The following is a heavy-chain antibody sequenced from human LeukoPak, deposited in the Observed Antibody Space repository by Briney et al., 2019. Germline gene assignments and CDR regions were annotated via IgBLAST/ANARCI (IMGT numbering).Heavy chain of an antibody. CDR1: GFTFSSYA. CDR3: ARGLVPAAPLTD. V-gene: IGHV3-30-3*01. Sequence: GRSLRLSCAASGFTFSSYAMHWVRQAPGKGLEWVAVISYDGSNKYYVDSVKGRFTISRDNSKNTLYLQMNSLRAEDTAVYYCARGLVPAAPLTDWGQGTLVTVSS. D-gene: IGHD2-2*01. J-gene: IGHJ4*02. CDR2: ISYDGSNK.